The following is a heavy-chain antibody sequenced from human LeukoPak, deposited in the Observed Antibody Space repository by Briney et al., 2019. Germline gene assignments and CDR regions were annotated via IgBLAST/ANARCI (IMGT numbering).Heavy chain of an antibody. Sequence: ASVKVSCKASGYTFTGYYMHWVRQAPGQGLEWMGWINPNSGGTNYAQKFQGRVTMTRDTSISTAYMELSRLRSDDTAVYYCARGGGYCSSTSCYTRRVWFDPWGQGTLVTVSS. CDR2: INPNSGGT. D-gene: IGHD2-2*02. CDR3: ARGGGYCSSTSCYTRRVWFDP. V-gene: IGHV1-2*02. CDR1: GYTFTGYY. J-gene: IGHJ5*02.